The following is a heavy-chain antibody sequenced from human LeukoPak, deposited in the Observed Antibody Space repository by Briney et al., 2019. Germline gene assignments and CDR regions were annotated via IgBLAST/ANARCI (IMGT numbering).Heavy chain of an antibody. Sequence: GGSLRLSCAASGFSFDGYGLTWVRQAPGKGLEWVSGINWNGDSTDYADSVKGRFTISRDNAKNSLYLQMNSLRAEDSAVYYCARTLVAAPGTKGGPWGRGTLVTVSS. CDR1: GFSFDGYG. CDR2: INWNGDST. CDR3: ARTLVAAPGTKGGP. J-gene: IGHJ5*02. D-gene: IGHD6-13*01. V-gene: IGHV3-20*04.